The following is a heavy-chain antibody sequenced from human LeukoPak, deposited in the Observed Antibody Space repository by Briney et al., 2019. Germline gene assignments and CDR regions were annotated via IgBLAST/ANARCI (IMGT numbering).Heavy chain of an antibody. J-gene: IGHJ4*02. V-gene: IGHV4-34*01. Sequence: SETLSLTCAVYGGSFSGYYWSWIRQPPGKGPEWIGEISHRGSTNSNPSLKSRVTISVDTSKNHFSLNLSSVTAADTAVYYCARQSRGSSSSRDYFDYWGQGTLVTVSS. CDR2: ISHRGST. CDR3: ARQSRGSSSSRDYFDY. D-gene: IGHD6-6*01. CDR1: GGSFSGYY.